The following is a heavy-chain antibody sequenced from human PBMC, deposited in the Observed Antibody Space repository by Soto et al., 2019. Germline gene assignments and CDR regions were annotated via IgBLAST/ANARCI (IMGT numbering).Heavy chain of an antibody. CDR2: IYYSVNT. CDR3: ARDLQRYCSSTSCSYYGMDV. D-gene: IGHD2-2*01. V-gene: IGHV4-31*03. Sequence: QVQLQESGPGLVKPSQTLSLTCTVSGVSISSGGYYWNWIRQHPGKGLEWIGYIYYSVNTYYNPSLKRRVTISIDTSKNQFSLKLSSVTAADTGVYYCARDLQRYCSSTSCSYYGMDVWGQGTTVTVSS. CDR1: GVSISSGGYY. J-gene: IGHJ6*02.